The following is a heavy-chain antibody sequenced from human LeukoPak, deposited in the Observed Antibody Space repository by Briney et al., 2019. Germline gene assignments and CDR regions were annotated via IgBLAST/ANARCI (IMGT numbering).Heavy chain of an antibody. CDR2: MNPDSGNT. CDR1: GYTFTIYD. Sequence: ASVKVSCKASGYTFTIYDINWVRQAAGQGLEWLGWMNPDSGNTDFAQKFQGRVTMTRNTSISTAYMEPSSLTSEDTAVYYCAVHLPGDYLDPWGQRTLVTVSS. V-gene: IGHV1-8*01. CDR3: AVHLPGDYLDP. D-gene: IGHD4-17*01. J-gene: IGHJ5*02.